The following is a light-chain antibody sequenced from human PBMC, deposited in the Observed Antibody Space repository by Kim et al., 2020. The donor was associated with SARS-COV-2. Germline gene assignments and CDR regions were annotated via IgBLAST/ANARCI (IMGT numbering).Light chain of an antibody. J-gene: IGLJ3*02. CDR1: KIGSKG. CDR2: YDS. Sequence: SGDPGPTARSTWGGNKIGSKGVHWCQQPPGKAPELVIYYDSDRPSGIPERFSGSKSGNTATLNINGVEAGDEADYFCQVWDVGHPVFGGGTQLTVL. V-gene: IGLV3-21*04. CDR3: QVWDVGHPV.